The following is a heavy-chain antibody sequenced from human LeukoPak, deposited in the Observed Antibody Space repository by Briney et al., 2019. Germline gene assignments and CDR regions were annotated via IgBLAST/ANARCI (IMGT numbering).Heavy chain of an antibody. CDR2: ISSSSSYI. CDR1: GFTFSSYS. V-gene: IGHV3-21*01. D-gene: IGHD6-19*01. Sequence: GGSLRLSCAASGFTFSSYSMNWVRQVPGKGLEWVSSISSSSSYIYYADSVKGRFTISRDNAKNSLYLQMNSLRAEDTAVYYCARDLGIAVAGTRWGQGTLVTVSS. CDR3: ARDLGIAVAGTR. J-gene: IGHJ4*02.